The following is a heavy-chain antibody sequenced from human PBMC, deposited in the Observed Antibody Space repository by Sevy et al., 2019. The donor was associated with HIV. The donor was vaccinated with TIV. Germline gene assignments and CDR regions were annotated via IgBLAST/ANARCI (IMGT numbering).Heavy chain of an antibody. J-gene: IGHJ6*02. Sequence: SQTLSLTYAISGDSVSSNSAAWNWIRQSPSRGLEWLGRTYYRSKWYNDYAVSVKSRITINPDTSKNQFSLQLNSVTPEDTARYYCARGRDSSGYYRRYYYYGMDVWGQGTTVTVSS. CDR2: TYYRSKWYN. CDR1: GDSVSSNSAA. CDR3: ARGRDSSGYYRRYYYYGMDV. D-gene: IGHD3-22*01. V-gene: IGHV6-1*01.